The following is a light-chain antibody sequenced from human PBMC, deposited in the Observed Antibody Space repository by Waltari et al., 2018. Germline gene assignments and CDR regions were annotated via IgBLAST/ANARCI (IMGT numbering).Light chain of an antibody. CDR2: DVS. CDR3: SSYTSSSTWV. V-gene: IGLV2-14*01. Sequence: QSALPQPASVSGSPGQSITISCTGTSSHVGGYNYVSWYQQHPGKAPKLMIYDVSKRPSGVSNRFSGSKSGNTASLTISGLQAEDEADYYCSSYTSSSTWVFGGGTKLTVL. CDR1: SSHVGGYNY. J-gene: IGLJ2*01.